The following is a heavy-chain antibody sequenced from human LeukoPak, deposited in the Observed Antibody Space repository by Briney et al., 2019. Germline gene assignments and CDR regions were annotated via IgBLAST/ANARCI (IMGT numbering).Heavy chain of an antibody. J-gene: IGHJ4*02. CDR3: ARLRRNSDSGGYYYYYDY. D-gene: IGHD3-22*01. CDR2: INTDGTVT. V-gene: IGHV3-74*01. CDR1: GFTFSKYW. Sequence: PGGSLRLSCAASGFTFSKYWMLWVRQAPGKGLESVSRINTDGTVTTYADSVKGRFTVSRDNADNTMFLQMNSVRDEDTAVYYCARLRRNSDSGGYYYYYDYWGQGTLVTVSS.